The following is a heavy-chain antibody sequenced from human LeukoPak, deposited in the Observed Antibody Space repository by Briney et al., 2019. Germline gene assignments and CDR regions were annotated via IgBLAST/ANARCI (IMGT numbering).Heavy chain of an antibody. D-gene: IGHD6-6*01. CDR1: GGSISSYS. J-gene: IGHJ5*02. V-gene: IGHV4-59*01. Sequence: SETLSLTCAVSGGSISSYSWTWIRQPPGKGLEWIGYIYDSGSTNYNPSLQSRVTISVDTSKNQFSLKLSSVTAADTAVYYCAIAARRYWFDPWGQGTLVTVSS. CDR2: IYDSGST. CDR3: AIAARRYWFDP.